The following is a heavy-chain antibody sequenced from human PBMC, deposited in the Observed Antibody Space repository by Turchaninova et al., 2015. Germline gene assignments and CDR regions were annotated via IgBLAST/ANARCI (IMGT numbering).Heavy chain of an antibody. J-gene: IGHJ5*02. Sequence: QVQLQESGPGLVKPSETLSLTFNFSGGSISRYFWSWIRQPPGKGLEWIGYIYYSGSTNYNPSLKSRVTISVDTSKNQFSLKLSSVTAADTAVYYCASHIAARLSWFDPWGQGTLVTVSS. D-gene: IGHD6-6*01. CDR2: IYYSGST. CDR1: GGSISRYF. CDR3: ASHIAARLSWFDP. V-gene: IGHV4-59*01.